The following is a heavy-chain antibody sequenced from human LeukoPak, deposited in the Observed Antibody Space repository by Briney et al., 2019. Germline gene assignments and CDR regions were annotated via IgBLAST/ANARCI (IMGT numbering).Heavy chain of an antibody. CDR2: VYTGGTT. D-gene: IGHD3-10*01. J-gene: IGHJ5*01. CDR1: RGSFSNNY. CDR3: ATGTYFGWFDS. Sequence: SETLSLTCTVSRGSFSNNYWSWIRQPAGRGLEWIGRVYTGGTTNYSPSLKSRVTVSLDMSKNQFSLKMNSVTAADTAVYYCATGTYFGWFDSWGQGTLVTASS. V-gene: IGHV4-4*07.